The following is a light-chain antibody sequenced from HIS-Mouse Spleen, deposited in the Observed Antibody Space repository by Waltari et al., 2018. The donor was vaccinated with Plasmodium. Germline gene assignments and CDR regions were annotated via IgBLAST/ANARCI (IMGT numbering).Light chain of an antibody. J-gene: IGKJ2*01. CDR2: WSS. CDR3: QQYYSTPYT. CDR1: QSVLYSSNNKNY. V-gene: IGKV4-1*01. Sequence: DIVMTQSPDSLAVPLGERATINCKSSQSVLYSSNNKNYLAWYQQKPGHPPKLLIYWSSTRESGVPDRFSGSGSGTDFTLTISSLQAEDVAVYYCQQYYSTPYTFGQGTKLEIK.